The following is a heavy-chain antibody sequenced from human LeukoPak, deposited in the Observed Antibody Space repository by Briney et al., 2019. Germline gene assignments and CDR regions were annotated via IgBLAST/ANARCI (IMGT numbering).Heavy chain of an antibody. CDR2: ISGSDDGT. CDR3: AKSPVSSCRGSFCYPFDY. CDR1: GFTLSSYA. Sequence: PGGSLRLSCVASGFTLSSYAMSWVRQAPGKGLEWVSAISGSDDGTYYADSVKGRFTISRDNSRNTLYLQMNTLRAEDTAVYFCAKSPVSSCRGSFCYPFDYWGQGNLVTVSS. J-gene: IGHJ4*02. V-gene: IGHV3-23*01. D-gene: IGHD2-15*01.